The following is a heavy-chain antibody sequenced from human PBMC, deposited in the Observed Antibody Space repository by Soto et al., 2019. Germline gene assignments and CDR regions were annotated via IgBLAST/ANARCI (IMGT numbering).Heavy chain of an antibody. V-gene: IGHV4-30-4*01. Sequence: SETLSLTCSVSGGSITNTDYYWNWIRQSPGKGLEWIGSIDYSGSTYYNPSLKSRVIISADTSKNLFSLKLRSGTAAYTPLYFCARHGPYIYDMDVWDQGTTVAVSS. CDR1: GGSITNTDYY. J-gene: IGHJ6*02. CDR3: ARHGPYIYDMDV. D-gene: IGHD4-4*01. CDR2: IDYSGST.